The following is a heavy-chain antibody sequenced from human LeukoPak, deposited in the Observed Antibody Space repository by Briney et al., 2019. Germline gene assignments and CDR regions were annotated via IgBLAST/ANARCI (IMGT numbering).Heavy chain of an antibody. Sequence: SETLSLTCTVSGGSISSYYWSWIRQPPGKGLEWIGYIYYSGSTNYNPSLKSRVTISVDTSKNQFSLKLSSVTAADTAVYYCARTTKRGYYYDSSGYPSVEYFQHWGQGTLVTVSS. CDR2: IYYSGST. V-gene: IGHV4-59*01. CDR1: GGSISSYY. D-gene: IGHD3-22*01. J-gene: IGHJ1*01. CDR3: ARTTKRGYYYDSSGYPSVEYFQH.